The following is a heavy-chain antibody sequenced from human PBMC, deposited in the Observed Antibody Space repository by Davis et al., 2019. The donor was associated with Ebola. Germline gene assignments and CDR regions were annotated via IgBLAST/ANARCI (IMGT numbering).Heavy chain of an antibody. CDR3: ARDRYDILTGYYIYFDY. V-gene: IGHV3-48*02. J-gene: IGHJ4*02. CDR1: GFTFSSYN. Sequence: GGSLRLSCAASGFTFSSYNMNWVRQAPGKGLEWVSYISSSSSTIYYADSVKGRFTISRDNAKNSLYLQMNSLRDEDTAVYYCARDRYDILTGYYIYFDYWGPGTLVTVSS. D-gene: IGHD3-9*01. CDR2: ISSSSSTI.